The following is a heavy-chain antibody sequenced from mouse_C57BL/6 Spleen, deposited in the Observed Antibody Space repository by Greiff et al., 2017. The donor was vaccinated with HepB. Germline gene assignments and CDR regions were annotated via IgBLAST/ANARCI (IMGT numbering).Heavy chain of an antibody. CDR2: IDPEDGDT. CDR3: TRHYYGSSYEDWYFDV. CDR1: GFNIKDYY. Sequence: EVQLQQSGAELVRPGASVKLSCTASGFNIKDYYMHWVKQRPEQGLEWIGRIDPEDGDTEYAPKFQGKATMTADTSSNTAYLQLSSLTSEDTAVYYCTRHYYGSSYEDWYFDVWGTGTTVTVSS. D-gene: IGHD1-1*01. V-gene: IGHV14-1*01. J-gene: IGHJ1*03.